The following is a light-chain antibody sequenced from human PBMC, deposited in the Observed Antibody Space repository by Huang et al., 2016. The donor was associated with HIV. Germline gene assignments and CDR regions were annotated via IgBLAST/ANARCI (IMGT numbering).Light chain of an antibody. CDR2: GAS. CDR1: QSVGSK. CDR3: QRYNDWLSLT. V-gene: IGKV3-15*01. Sequence: EVVMTQSPATLSVSPGERATLSCRASQSVGSKLAWYQQRPGQAPRLLIYGASMRATGVPVRFSGSGSGTEFTLTISSLQSEDFAIYYCQRYNDWLSLTFGGGTRVEIK. J-gene: IGKJ4*01.